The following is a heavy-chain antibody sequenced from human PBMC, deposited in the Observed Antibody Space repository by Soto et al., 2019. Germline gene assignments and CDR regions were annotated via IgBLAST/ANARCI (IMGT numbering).Heavy chain of an antibody. CDR1: GFTFSSYA. D-gene: IGHD2-15*01. Sequence: GGTLRLSCAASGFTFSSYAMSWVRQAPGKGLEWVSAISGSGGSTYYADSVKGRFTISRDNSKNTLYLQMNSLRAEDTAVYYCAKHGSGGPSSPYYGMDVWGQGTTVTVSS. CDR3: AKHGSGGPSSPYYGMDV. V-gene: IGHV3-23*01. J-gene: IGHJ6*02. CDR2: ISGSGGST.